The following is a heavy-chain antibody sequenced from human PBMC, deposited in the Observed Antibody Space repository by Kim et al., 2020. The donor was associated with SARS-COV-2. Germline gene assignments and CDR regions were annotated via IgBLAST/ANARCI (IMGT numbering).Heavy chain of an antibody. Sequence: GGSLRLSCAASGFTFSSYAMSWVRQAPGKGLEWVSAISGSGGSTYYADSVKGRFTISRDNSKNTLYLQMNSLRAEDTAVYYCAKDPQPDYGDYGIYWYFDLWGRGTLVTVSS. V-gene: IGHV3-23*01. CDR2: ISGSGGST. J-gene: IGHJ2*01. CDR3: AKDPQPDYGDYGIYWYFDL. D-gene: IGHD4-17*01. CDR1: GFTFSSYA.